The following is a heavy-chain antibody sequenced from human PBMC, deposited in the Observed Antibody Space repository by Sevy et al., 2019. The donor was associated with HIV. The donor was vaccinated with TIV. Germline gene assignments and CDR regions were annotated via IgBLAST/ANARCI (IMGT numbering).Heavy chain of an antibody. D-gene: IGHD4-17*01. CDR3: ARETLDYGDFAF. Sequence: ASVKVSCKASGYAFTNYYIQWVRQAPGQGLEWVGWINPATGSTKYAQKFQGRVTITGDTSVSTAYMELIRLESDDTAVYYCARETLDYGDFAFRGQGTQVTVSS. J-gene: IGHJ4*02. V-gene: IGHV1-2*02. CDR1: GYAFTNYY. CDR2: INPATGST.